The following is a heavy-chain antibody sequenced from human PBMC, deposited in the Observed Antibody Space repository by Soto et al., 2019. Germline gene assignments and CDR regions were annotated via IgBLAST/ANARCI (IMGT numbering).Heavy chain of an antibody. V-gene: IGHV5-10-1*04. CDR3: ARHRHSGDYYYGMDG. CDR2: IDPSDSDT. J-gene: IGHJ6*02. CDR1: GDRFTGYF. D-gene: IGHD3-3*02. Sequence: GAAVNIYVDGSGDRFTGYFSRWVSPMPGKGLEWMGRIDPSDSDTNYSPSFQGQVTISADKSISTAYLQWSSLKASDTAMYYCARHRHSGDYYYGMDGWGQGTKVTVS.